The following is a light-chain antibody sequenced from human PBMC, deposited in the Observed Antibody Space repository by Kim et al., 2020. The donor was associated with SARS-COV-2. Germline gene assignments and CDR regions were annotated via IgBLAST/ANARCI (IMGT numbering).Light chain of an antibody. CDR3: QHYGTSPHS. J-gene: IGKJ2*03. CDR2: GAS. CDR1: HIVSTNY. Sequence: LSPGERAALSCRASHIVSTNYLDWYQQQSGQAPSLLIYGASNRAAGFPDRFTGSGSGTDFTLTINRVEPEDFAVYYCQHYGTSPHSFGQGTELDI. V-gene: IGKV3-20*01.